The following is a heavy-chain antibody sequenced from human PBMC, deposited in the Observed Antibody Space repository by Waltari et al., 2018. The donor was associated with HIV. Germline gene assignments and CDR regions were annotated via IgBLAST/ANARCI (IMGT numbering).Heavy chain of an antibody. J-gene: IGHJ4*02. D-gene: IGHD6-13*01. CDR3: ARDFTIAAAGTGVDY. V-gene: IGHV3-33*01. CDR2: IWYDGSNK. Sequence: VRQAPGKGLEWVAVIWYDGSNKYYADSVKGRFTISRDNSKNTLYLQMNSLRAEDTAVYYCARDFTIAAAGTGVDYWGQGTLVTVSS.